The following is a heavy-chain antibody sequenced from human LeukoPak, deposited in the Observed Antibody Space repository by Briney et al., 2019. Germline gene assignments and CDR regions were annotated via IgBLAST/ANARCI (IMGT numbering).Heavy chain of an antibody. CDR3: ARGRFEYSSSSGALGYYYYMDV. CDR2: IYTSGST. V-gene: IGHV4-4*07. CDR1: GGSISSYY. J-gene: IGHJ6*03. D-gene: IGHD6-6*01. Sequence: SETLSLTCTVSGGSISSYYWSWIRQPAGKGLEWIGRIYTSGSTNYNPSLKSRVTMSVDTSKNQFSLKLSSVTAADTAVYYCARGRFEYSSSSGALGYYYYMDVWGKGTTVTVSS.